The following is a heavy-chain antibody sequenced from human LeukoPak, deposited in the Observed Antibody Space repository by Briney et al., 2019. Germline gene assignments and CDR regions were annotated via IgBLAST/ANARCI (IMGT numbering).Heavy chain of an antibody. J-gene: IGHJ4*02. CDR2: ISWNSASV. V-gene: IGHV3-9*01. Sequence: PGRSLRLSCEASGFTFDDYGMHWVRQAPGKGLEWVSSISWNSASVGYVDSVKGRFTISRDNAKKNLYLQMNSLRAEDTALYYCAKDYGYSSSWYDYWGQETLVTVSS. CDR1: GFTFDDYG. CDR3: AKDYGYSSSWYDY. D-gene: IGHD6-13*01.